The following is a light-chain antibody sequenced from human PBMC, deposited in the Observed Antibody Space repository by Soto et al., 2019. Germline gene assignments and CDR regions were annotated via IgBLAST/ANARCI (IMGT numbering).Light chain of an antibody. Sequence: DIQMTQSPSSLSASVGDRVTITCQASQDISNYLNWYQQKPGKATKLLIYDASNLETGVPSRFSGSGSGTDFTFTISSLQPEDFARYYCQHYNNLPLTFGGGTKVEIK. CDR2: DAS. J-gene: IGKJ4*01. CDR1: QDISNY. V-gene: IGKV1-33*01. CDR3: QHYNNLPLT.